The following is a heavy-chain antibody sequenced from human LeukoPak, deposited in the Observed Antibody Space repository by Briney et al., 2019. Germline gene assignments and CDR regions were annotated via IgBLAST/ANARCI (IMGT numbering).Heavy chain of an antibody. D-gene: IGHD3-22*01. CDR3: ARGSLSGSGWFDP. J-gene: IGHJ5*02. CDR2: IYYGGST. CDR1: GGSISNYY. Sequence: PSETLSLTCTVSGGSISNYYWTWIRQPPGKGLEWIGYIYYGGSTNYNPSLTSRVTISVDTSKNQFSLKLSSVTAADTAVYYCARGSLSGSGWFDPWGQRTLVTVSS. V-gene: IGHV4-59*01.